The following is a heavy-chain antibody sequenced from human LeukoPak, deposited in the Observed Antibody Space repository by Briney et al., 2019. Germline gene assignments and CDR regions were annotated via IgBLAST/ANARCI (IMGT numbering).Heavy chain of an antibody. J-gene: IGHJ3*02. CDR2: VSAYNGNT. Sequence: GASVKVSCQASGYTFTSYGISWLRQAPGQALEWMGWVSAYNGNTNYAQKLQARVTMTTDTSTSTAYMELRSLRSDDTAVYYCARGGTYGETGDAFDIWGQGTMVTVSS. CDR1: GYTFTSYG. CDR3: ARGGTYGETGDAFDI. D-gene: IGHD1-14*01. V-gene: IGHV1-18*01.